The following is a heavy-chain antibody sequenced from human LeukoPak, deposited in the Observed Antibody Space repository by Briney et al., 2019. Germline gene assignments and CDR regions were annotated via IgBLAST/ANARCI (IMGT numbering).Heavy chain of an antibody. CDR1: GFTFSSYA. CDR2: ISYDGSNK. V-gene: IGHV3-30-3*01. D-gene: IGHD3-3*02. Sequence: PGGSLRLSCAASGFTFSSYAMHWVRQAPGKGLEWVAVISYDGSNKHYADSVRGRFTISRDNSKNTLYLQMNSLRAEDTAVYYCARDSLRSIRGRADIDYWGQGTLVTVSS. CDR3: ARDSLRSIRGRADIDY. J-gene: IGHJ4*02.